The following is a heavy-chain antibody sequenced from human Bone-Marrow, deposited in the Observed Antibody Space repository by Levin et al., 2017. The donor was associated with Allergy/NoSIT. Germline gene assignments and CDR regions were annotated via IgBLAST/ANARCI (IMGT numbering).Heavy chain of an antibody. CDR1: GFTFSGYA. D-gene: IGHD1-26*01. Sequence: GESLKISCAASGFTFSGYALHWARQAPGKGLEWVAVISSDGSSRLYGDSVKGRFTVSRDNAKNTLYLQMNSLRPDDTAVYYCAKAPWGSSYGSYFDNWGQGTLVTFSS. CDR3: AKAPWGSSYGSYFDN. J-gene: IGHJ4*02. V-gene: IGHV3-30-3*01. CDR2: ISSDGSSR.